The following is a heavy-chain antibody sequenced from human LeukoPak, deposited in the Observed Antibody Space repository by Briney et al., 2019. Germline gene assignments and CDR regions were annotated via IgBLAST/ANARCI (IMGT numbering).Heavy chain of an antibody. CDR2: LSSDSTYI. J-gene: IGHJ5*02. D-gene: IGHD3-9*01. Sequence: GGSLRLSCVASGFTFSSYSMIWVRQTPGGGLEWVSSLSSDSTYIYYADSARGRFAISRDSAKSTLFLQMNSLRAEDTGLYYCARGRYYDFNWFDPWGQGTLVTVSS. V-gene: IGHV3-21*06. CDR3: ARGRYYDFNWFDP. CDR1: GFTFSSYS.